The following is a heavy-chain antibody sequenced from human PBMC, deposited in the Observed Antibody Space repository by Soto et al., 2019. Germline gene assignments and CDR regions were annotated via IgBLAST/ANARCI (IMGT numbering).Heavy chain of an antibody. CDR3: ARDIVATFYYYYYGMDV. V-gene: IGHV3-21*01. J-gene: IGHJ6*02. D-gene: IGHD5-12*01. Sequence: PGGSLRLSCAASGFTFSSYSMNWVRQAPGKGLEWVSSISSSSSYIYYADSVKGRFTISRDNAKNSLYLQMNSLRAEDTAVYYCARDIVATFYYYYYGMDVWGQGTTVTVSS. CDR1: GFTFSSYS. CDR2: ISSSSSYI.